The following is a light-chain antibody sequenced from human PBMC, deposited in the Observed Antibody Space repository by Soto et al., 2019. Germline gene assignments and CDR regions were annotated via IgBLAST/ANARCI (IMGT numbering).Light chain of an antibody. CDR3: QQYYSYPGT. Sequence: DIQMTQSPSSLSASVGDRVTITCQASQDITNSLNWYQQKPGKAPNLLIFDASNLDAGVPSRFSGSGSGTYFTFTIHSLQPEDVATYYCQQYYSYPGTFGPGTKVDIK. CDR2: DAS. V-gene: IGKV1-33*01. J-gene: IGKJ3*01. CDR1: QDITNS.